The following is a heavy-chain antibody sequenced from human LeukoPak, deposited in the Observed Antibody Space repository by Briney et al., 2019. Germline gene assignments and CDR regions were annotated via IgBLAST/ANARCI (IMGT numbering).Heavy chain of an antibody. CDR1: GYTFTSYY. CDR2: INPSGGST. D-gene: IGHD3-10*01. V-gene: IGHV1-46*01. J-gene: IGHJ5*02. Sequence: ASVKVSCKASGYTFTSYYMHWVRQAPGQGLEWMGIINPSGGSTSYAQKFQGRVTMTRDASTSTVYMELSSLRSEDTAVYYCARAPRITMVRGKTYNWFDPWGQGTLVTVSS. CDR3: ARAPRITMVRGKTYNWFDP.